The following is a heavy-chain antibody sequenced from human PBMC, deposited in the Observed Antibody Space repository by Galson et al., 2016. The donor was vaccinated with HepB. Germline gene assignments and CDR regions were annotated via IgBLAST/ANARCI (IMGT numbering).Heavy chain of an antibody. V-gene: IGHV3-21*01. CDR2: ISSSSNYI. CDR3: AREPYSSSWFDY. D-gene: IGHD6-13*01. CDR1: GFTFGSNG. Sequence: SLRLSCAASGFTFGSNGMNWVRQAPGKGLEWVSSISSSSNYIYYADSVKGRFTISRDNSNNILYLHMNSLRVEDTAVYFCAREPYSSSWFDYWGQGTLVTVSS. J-gene: IGHJ5*01.